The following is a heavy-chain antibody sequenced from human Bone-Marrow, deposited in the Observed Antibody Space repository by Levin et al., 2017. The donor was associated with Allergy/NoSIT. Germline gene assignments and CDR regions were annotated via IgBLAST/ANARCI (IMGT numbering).Heavy chain of an antibody. J-gene: IGHJ6*02. CDR3: ARAKNYGVDV. V-gene: IGHV3-74*01. Sequence: GGSMRLSCAASGFTFSSFWMHWVRQAPGKGLVWVSRITSDGSGTIYADSVKGRFTISRDNAKNTLYLQMNSLRAEDTAVYYCARAKNYGVDVWGQGTTVTVSS. CDR2: ITSDGSGT. CDR1: GFTFSSFW.